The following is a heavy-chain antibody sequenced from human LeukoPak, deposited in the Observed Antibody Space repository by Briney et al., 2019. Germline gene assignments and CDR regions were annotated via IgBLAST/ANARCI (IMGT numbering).Heavy chain of an antibody. D-gene: IGHD5-24*01. J-gene: IGHJ5*02. Sequence: GGSLRLSCAASGFTFSNYAIHWVRQAPGQGLEWMGWINPNSGGTNYAQKFQGRVTMTRDTSISTAYMELSRLRSDDTAVYYCARQGTIDGYNYWFDPWGQGTLVTVSS. CDR2: INPNSGGT. CDR1: GFTFSNYA. V-gene: IGHV1-2*02. CDR3: ARQGTIDGYNYWFDP.